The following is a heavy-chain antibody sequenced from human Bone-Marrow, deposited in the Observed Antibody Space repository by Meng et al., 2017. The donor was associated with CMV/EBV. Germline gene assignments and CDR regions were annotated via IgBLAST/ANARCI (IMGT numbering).Heavy chain of an antibody. Sequence: GESLKISCAASGFTFSGSAMHWVRQASGKGLEWVGRIRSKANSYATAYAASVKGRFTISRDDSKNTAYLQMNSLKTEDTAVYYCTRDYDLEGPYYYYGMDVWGQGTTVTVCS. D-gene: IGHD3-3*01. CDR3: TRDYDLEGPYYYYGMDV. J-gene: IGHJ6*02. CDR2: IRSKANSYAT. V-gene: IGHV3-73*01. CDR1: GFTFSGSA.